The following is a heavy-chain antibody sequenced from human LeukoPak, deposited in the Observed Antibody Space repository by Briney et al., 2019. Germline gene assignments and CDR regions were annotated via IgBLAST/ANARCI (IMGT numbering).Heavy chain of an antibody. CDR3: ARIRFSGTTRSTNFDY. CDR1: GYTFTGYY. D-gene: IGHD1-1*01. V-gene: IGHV1-2*06. J-gene: IGHJ4*02. CDR2: INPNSGGT. Sequence: ASVKVSCKASGYTFTGYYMHWVRQAPGQGLEWMGRINPNSGGTNYAQKFQGRVTMTRDTSISTAYMELSRLRSDDTAAYYCARIRFSGTTRSTNFDYWGQGTLVTVSS.